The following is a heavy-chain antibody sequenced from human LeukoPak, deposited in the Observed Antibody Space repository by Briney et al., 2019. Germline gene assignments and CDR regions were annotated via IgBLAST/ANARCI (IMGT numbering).Heavy chain of an antibody. CDR2: IYHSGST. Sequence: SETLSLTCAVSGYSISSGYYWGWIRQPPGKGLEWIGSIYHSGSTYYNPSLKSRVTISVVTSKNQFSLKLSSVTAADTAVYYCARHFRKPSGYQLLDNWFDPWGQGTLVTVSP. CDR3: ARHFRKPSGYQLLDNWFDP. J-gene: IGHJ5*02. V-gene: IGHV4-38-2*01. CDR1: GYSISSGYY. D-gene: IGHD2-2*01.